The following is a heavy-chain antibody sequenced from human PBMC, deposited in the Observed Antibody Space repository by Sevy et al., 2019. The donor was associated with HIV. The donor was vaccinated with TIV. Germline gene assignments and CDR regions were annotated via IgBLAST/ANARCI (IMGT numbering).Heavy chain of an antibody. V-gene: IGHV3-30*18. J-gene: IGHJ4*02. CDR2: ISYDGSNK. Sequence: GGSLRLSCAASGFTFSSYGVHWVRQAPGKGLEWVAVISYDGSNKYYADSVKGRFTISRDNSKNTLYLQMNSLRAEDTAVYYCAKDWGIALAGTDYWGQGTLVTVSS. CDR1: GFTFSSYG. D-gene: IGHD6-19*01. CDR3: AKDWGIALAGTDY.